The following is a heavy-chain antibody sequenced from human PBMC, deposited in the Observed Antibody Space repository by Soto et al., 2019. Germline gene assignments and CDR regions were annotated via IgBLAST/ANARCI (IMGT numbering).Heavy chain of an antibody. CDR1: VGAFSRYA. CDR3: ARVYDFWSGYSEDAFDI. D-gene: IGHD3-3*01. Sequence: ASVTVSCKASVGAFSRYAISWVRKAPGQGLEWMGGISAYNGNTNYAQKLQGRVTMTTGTSTSTAYMELRSLRSDDTAVYYCARVYDFWSGYSEDAFDIWGQGTMVTVSS. V-gene: IGHV1-18*01. J-gene: IGHJ3*02. CDR2: ISAYNGNT.